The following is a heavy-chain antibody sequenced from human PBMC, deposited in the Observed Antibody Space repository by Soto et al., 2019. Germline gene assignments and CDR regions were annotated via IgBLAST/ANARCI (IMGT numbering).Heavy chain of an antibody. V-gene: IGHV4-4*02. J-gene: IGHJ4*02. CDR3: ARDQGSHPGD. Sequence: QVQLQESGPGLVKPSGTLSLTCTVSGGSISSNNWWSWVRQPPGKGLEWIGEIYHSGNTNYNPSLKSRVTMSVVKSKNPFSLSLTSVTAADTAVYYCARDQGSHPGDWGQGTLVTVSS. CDR2: IYHSGNT. CDR1: GGSISSNNW. D-gene: IGHD6-13*01.